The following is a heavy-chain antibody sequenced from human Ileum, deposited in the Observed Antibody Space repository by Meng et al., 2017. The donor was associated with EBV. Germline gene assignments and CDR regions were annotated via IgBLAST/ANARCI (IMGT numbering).Heavy chain of an antibody. V-gene: IGHV4-4*02. J-gene: IGHJ4*02. CDR2: IHHSRGP. CDR1: GDTISNEHW. Sequence: QVQRQESAPGLVGHSGTLSLTCSFSGDTISNEHWWSWVRQSPGKRLEWIGEIHHSRGPNYNPSLKSRVIISVDKSNNHFSLRLSAVTAADTAVYYCASNGAFSLDHWGQGTLVTVSS. D-gene: IGHD2-8*01. CDR3: ASNGAFSLDH.